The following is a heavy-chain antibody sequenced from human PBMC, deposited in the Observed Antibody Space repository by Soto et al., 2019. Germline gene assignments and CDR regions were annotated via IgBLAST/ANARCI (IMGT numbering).Heavy chain of an antibody. Sequence: QVQLVQSGAEVKKPGSSVKVSCKASGGTFSSYTISWVRQAPGQGLEWMGRIIPILGIANYAQKFQGRVTSTADKSTSTAYMELSSLRSEDTAVYYCASKLVDCSGGSCKDLFYWGQGTLVTVSS. CDR2: IIPILGIA. CDR3: ASKLVDCSGGSCKDLFY. D-gene: IGHD2-15*01. CDR1: GGTFSSYT. V-gene: IGHV1-69*02. J-gene: IGHJ4*02.